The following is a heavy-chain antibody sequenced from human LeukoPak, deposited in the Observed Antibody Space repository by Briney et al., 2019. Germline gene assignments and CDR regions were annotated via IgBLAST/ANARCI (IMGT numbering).Heavy chain of an antibody. CDR3: ARGVDHYYGSGSYYPHMDV. J-gene: IGHJ6*03. V-gene: IGHV1-69*13. CDR2: IIPIFGTA. D-gene: IGHD3-10*01. Sequence: SVKVSCKASGYTFTSYGISWVRQAPGQGLEWMGGIIPIFGTANYAQKFQGRVTITADESTSTAYMELSSLRSEDTAVYYCARGVDHYYGSGSYYPHMDVWGKGTTVTISS. CDR1: GYTFTSYG.